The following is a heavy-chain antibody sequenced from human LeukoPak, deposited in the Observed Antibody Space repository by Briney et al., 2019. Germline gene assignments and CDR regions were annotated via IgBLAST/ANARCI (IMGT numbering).Heavy chain of an antibody. J-gene: IGHJ4*02. Sequence: GGSLRLSCAASVFTFSSYEMNWVRQAPGKGLEWVSYISSSGSTIYYADSVKGRFTISRDNAKNSLYLQMNILRAEDTAVYYCARGNNYYDSSGYYFYFDYWGQGPLVTVSS. D-gene: IGHD3-22*01. CDR2: ISSSGSTI. CDR3: ARGNNYYDSSGYYFYFDY. V-gene: IGHV3-48*03. CDR1: VFTFSSYE.